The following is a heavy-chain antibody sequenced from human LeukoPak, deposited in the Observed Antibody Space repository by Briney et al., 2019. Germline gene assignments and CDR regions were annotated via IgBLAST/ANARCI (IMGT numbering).Heavy chain of an antibody. J-gene: IGHJ3*02. CDR2: IRYDGSNK. Sequence: GGSLRLSCAASGFTFSSYGMHWVRQAPGKGLEWVAFIRYDGSNKYYADSVKGRFTISRDNSKNTLYLQMNSLRAEDTAVYYCATSTVTTGLNAFDIWGQGTMVTVSS. V-gene: IGHV3-30*02. D-gene: IGHD4-17*01. CDR3: ATSTVTTGLNAFDI. CDR1: GFTFSSYG.